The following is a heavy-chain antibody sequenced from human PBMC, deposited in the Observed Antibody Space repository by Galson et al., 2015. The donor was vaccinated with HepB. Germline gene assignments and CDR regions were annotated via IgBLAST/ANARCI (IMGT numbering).Heavy chain of an antibody. Sequence: SLRLSCAPSGFTFDDYAMHWVRQAPGKGLEWVSGVNWKSGNIGYADSVKGRFTISRDNAKTSLYLQMNSLRAEDTALYYCAIASYSYESTGYGFASDVWGQGTMVTVSS. CDR1: GFTFDDYA. J-gene: IGHJ3*01. D-gene: IGHD3-22*01. CDR3: AIASYSYESTGYGFASDV. V-gene: IGHV3-9*01. CDR2: VNWKSGNI.